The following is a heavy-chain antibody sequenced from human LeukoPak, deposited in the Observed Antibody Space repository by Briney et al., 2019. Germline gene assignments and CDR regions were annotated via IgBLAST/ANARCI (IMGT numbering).Heavy chain of an antibody. CDR3: ARHITMVRGRYGMDV. V-gene: IGHV5-51*01. CDR1: GYSFTSYW. CDR2: IYPGDSDT. Sequence: GESLKISCKGSGYSFTSYWIGWVRQMPGKGLEWMGIIYPGDSDTRYSPSFQGQVTISADKSISTAYPQWSSLKASDTAMYYCARHITMVRGRYGMDVWGQGTTVTVSS. D-gene: IGHD3-10*01. J-gene: IGHJ6*02.